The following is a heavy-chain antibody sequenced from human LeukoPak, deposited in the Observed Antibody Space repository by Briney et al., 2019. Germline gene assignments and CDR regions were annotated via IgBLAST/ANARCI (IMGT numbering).Heavy chain of an antibody. J-gene: IGHJ4*02. Sequence: SETLSLTCTVSSGSISSSNYYWSWIRQPAGKGLEWIGSIYYSGSTYYNPSLKSRVTISVDTSKNQFSLKLSSVTAADTAVYYCARTYYDSSGYPDYWGQGTLVTVSS. V-gene: IGHV4-39*07. CDR1: SGSISSSNYY. D-gene: IGHD3-22*01. CDR3: ARTYYDSSGYPDY. CDR2: IYYSGST.